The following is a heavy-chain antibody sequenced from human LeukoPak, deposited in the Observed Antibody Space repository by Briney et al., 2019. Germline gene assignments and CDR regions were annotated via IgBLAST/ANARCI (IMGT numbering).Heavy chain of an antibody. Sequence: ASVKVSCKASGGTFGSYAISWVRQAPGQGLEWMGRIIPILGIANYAQKFQGRVTITADKSTSTAYMELSSLRSEDTAVYYCARDPTVIGVGYDYWGQGTLVTVSS. D-gene: IGHD3-22*01. CDR2: IIPILGIA. J-gene: IGHJ4*02. CDR3: ARDPTVIGVGYDY. CDR1: GGTFGSYA. V-gene: IGHV1-69*04.